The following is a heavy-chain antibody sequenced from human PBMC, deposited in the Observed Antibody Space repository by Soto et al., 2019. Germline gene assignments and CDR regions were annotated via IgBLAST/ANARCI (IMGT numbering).Heavy chain of an antibody. CDR1: GVSMSSGTYY. J-gene: IGHJ4*02. Sequence: SETLSLTCTVSGVSMSSGTYYWSWLRQPPGKGLEWIGYIYHTGSSQSNPSLKSRVAISIDTSKNQFTLELRSVTAADTAVYYCARDLLDSTVDYYFDYWGPGRLVTVSS. D-gene: IGHD3-3*01. V-gene: IGHV4-30-4*01. CDR2: IYHTGSS. CDR3: ARDLLDSTVDYYFDY.